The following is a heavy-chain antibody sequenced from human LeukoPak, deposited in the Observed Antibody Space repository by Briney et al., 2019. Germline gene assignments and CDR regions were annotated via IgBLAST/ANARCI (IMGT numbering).Heavy chain of an antibody. J-gene: IGHJ4*02. Sequence: PSETLSLTCTVSGYSISSAYFWGWIRQPPGKGLEWIGSFYHGGSTYYNPSLKTRVTISVDTSKNQFSLKLSSVTAADTAVYYCARDWSSDWGQGTLVTVSS. CDR3: ARDWSSD. D-gene: IGHD1-26*01. CDR1: GYSISSAYF. V-gene: IGHV4-38-2*02. CDR2: FYHGGST.